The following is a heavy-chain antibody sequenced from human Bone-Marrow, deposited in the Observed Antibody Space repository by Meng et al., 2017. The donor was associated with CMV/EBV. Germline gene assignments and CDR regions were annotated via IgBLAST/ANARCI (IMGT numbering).Heavy chain of an antibody. CDR2: MNPNRGNT. D-gene: IGHD2/OR15-2a*01. Sequence: ASVKVSCKASGYTFSYYDIIWVRQASGQGLVWVGWMNPNRGNTAYAQKFQGRVTMTRDTSTSISYMELSSLRSGDTAGYYCARGQVQCSTINCHDYRFSGMDVCGEGTTLTVSS. J-gene: IGHJ6*04. CDR1: GYTFSYYD. CDR3: ARGQVQCSTINCHDYRFSGMDV. V-gene: IGHV1-8*01.